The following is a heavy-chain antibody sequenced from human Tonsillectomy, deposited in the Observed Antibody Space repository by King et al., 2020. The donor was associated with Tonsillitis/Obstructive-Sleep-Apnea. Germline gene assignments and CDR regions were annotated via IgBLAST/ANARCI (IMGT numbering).Heavy chain of an antibody. CDR3: ARDDGHYDILTGYYV. J-gene: IGHJ6*04. CDR2: INPNSGGT. V-gene: IGHV1-2*06. Sequence: QLVQSGAEVKKPGASVKVSCKASGYTFTGYYMHWVRQAPGQGLEWMGRINPNSGGTNYAQKFQGRVTMTRDTSISTAYMELSRLGSDDTAVYYCARDDGHYDILTGYYVWGKGTTVTVSS. D-gene: IGHD3-9*01. CDR1: GYTFTGYY.